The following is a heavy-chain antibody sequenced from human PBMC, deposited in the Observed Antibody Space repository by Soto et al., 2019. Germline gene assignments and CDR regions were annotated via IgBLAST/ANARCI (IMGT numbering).Heavy chain of an antibody. V-gene: IGHV1-58*02. CDR1: GFTFTSSA. J-gene: IGHJ6*03. CDR3: AASIDCSGGSCYSVDYYYYMDV. CDR2: IVVGSGNT. Sequence: QMQLVQSGPEVKKPGTSVKVSCKASGFTFTSSAMQWVRQARGQRLEWIGWIVVGSGNTNYAQKFQERVTITRDMSTSKAYMELSSLRSEDTAVYYCAASIDCSGGSCYSVDYYYYMDVWGKGTTVTVSS. D-gene: IGHD2-15*01.